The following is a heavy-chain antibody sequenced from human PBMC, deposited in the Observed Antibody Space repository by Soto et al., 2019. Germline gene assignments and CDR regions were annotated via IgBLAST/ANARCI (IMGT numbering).Heavy chain of an antibody. D-gene: IGHD3-10*01. J-gene: IGHJ6*02. CDR3: AKDLTMVRGVIVYYYYGIDV. V-gene: IGHV3-23*01. CDR1: GFTFSSYA. CDR2: ISGSGGST. Sequence: VSLRLSCAASGFTFSSYAMSWVRQAPGKGLEWASAISGSGGSTYYADSVKGRFTISRDNSKNTLYLQMNSLRAEDTAVYYCAKDLTMVRGVIVYYYYGIDVWSEGTTV.